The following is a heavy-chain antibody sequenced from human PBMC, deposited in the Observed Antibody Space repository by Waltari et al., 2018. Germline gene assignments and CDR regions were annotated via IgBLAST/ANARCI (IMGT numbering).Heavy chain of an antibody. CDR2: VSGTGGLK. CDR1: VSTFSSFP. CDR3: AKPARGVIEDWFDS. Sequence: EVQLLQSGGGLVQPGGSLKLPCVALVSTFSSFPMGWVRQARGKGLEWVSGVSGTGGLKYYADSVKGRFTISRDNAKNTVYLEISSLRADDTAVYYCAKPARGVIEDWFDSWGQGSLVSVSS. J-gene: IGHJ5*01. D-gene: IGHD3-10*01. V-gene: IGHV3-23*01.